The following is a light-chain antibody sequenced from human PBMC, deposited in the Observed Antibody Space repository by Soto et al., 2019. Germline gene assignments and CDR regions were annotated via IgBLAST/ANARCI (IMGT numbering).Light chain of an antibody. CDR1: QGISSY. V-gene: IGKV1-5*01. J-gene: IGKJ1*01. Sequence: DIQMTQSPSTLSASVGDRFTITCRSSQGISSYLAWYQQKPGKAPKLLIYAASTLQSGVPSRFSGSGSGTDFTLTISGLQPGDSATYYCQQYNSYSPTFGQGTKVDIK. CDR2: AAS. CDR3: QQYNSYSPT.